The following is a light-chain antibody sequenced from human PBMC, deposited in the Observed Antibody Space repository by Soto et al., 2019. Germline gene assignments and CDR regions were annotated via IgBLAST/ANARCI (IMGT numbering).Light chain of an antibody. CDR2: SAS. CDR1: QALSNY. V-gene: IGKV1-9*01. J-gene: IGKJ4*01. Sequence: IQMTQSPSSLSASVGDRVTITCRASQALSNYLARYQQKPGKAPDLLIYSASTLQSGVPSRFSGSGSETEFSLTIRALQPEDFATYYCQQLSRYPLTFGGGTKVDIK. CDR3: QQLSRYPLT.